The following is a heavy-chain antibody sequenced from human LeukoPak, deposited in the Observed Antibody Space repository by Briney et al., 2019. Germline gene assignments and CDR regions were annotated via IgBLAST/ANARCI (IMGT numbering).Heavy chain of an antibody. J-gene: IGHJ4*02. CDR2: IYYSGNS. CDR3: ARLSYGSGSHYNFYFDF. V-gene: IGHV4-39*01. CDR1: GGSISSGNHH. D-gene: IGHD3-10*01. Sequence: PSETLSLTCTVSGGSISSGNHHWGWIRQPPGKELEWIGNIYYSGNSYYNPSLKSRVTISVDASKNQFSLNLSSVTAADTAVYYCARLSYGSGSHYNFYFDFWGQGTLVTVSA.